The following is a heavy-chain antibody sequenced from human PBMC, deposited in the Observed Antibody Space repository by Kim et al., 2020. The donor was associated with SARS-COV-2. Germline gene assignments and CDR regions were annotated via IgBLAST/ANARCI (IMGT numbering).Heavy chain of an antibody. CDR1: GFSVSSNY. D-gene: IGHD2-15*01. J-gene: IGHJ4*02. CDR3: ARNRPNCSGGWCYFDY. CDR2: IYTGTSA. V-gene: IGHV3-53*01. Sequence: GGSLRLSCAASGFSVSSNYMSWVRQAPGKGLEWVSVIYTGTSAYYADSVKGRFTISRDNSKNTLYLQMNSLRAEDTAVYYCARNRPNCSGGWCYFDYWGQGTLVTVSS.